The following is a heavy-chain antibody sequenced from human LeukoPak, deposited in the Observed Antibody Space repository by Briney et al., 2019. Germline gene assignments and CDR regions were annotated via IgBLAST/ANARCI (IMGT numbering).Heavy chain of an antibody. V-gene: IGHV1-69*13. CDR1: GGTFISYA. CDR2: IIPIFGTA. Sequence: SVKVSCTASGGTFISYAISWVRQAPGQGLEWMGGIIPIFGTANYAQKFPGRVTITADESTSTAYMELSSLRSEDTAVYYCATPFRYQRSYYYYGMDVWGQGTTVTVSS. J-gene: IGHJ6*02. D-gene: IGHD2-2*01. CDR3: ATPFRYQRSYYYYGMDV.